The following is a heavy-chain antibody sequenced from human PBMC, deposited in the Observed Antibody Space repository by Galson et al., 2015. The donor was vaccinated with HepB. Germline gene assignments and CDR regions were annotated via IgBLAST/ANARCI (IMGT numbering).Heavy chain of an antibody. CDR1: GGTFSSYA. V-gene: IGHV1-69*06. CDR2: IIPIFGTA. Sequence: SVKVSCKASGGTFSSYAISWVRQAPGQGLEWMGGIIPIFGTANYAQKFQGRVTITADKSTSTAYMELSSLRSEDTAVYYCASSRGVVPAASPPKRTNYYGMDVWGQGTTVTVSS. CDR3: ASSRGVVPAASPPKRTNYYGMDV. J-gene: IGHJ6*02. D-gene: IGHD2-2*01.